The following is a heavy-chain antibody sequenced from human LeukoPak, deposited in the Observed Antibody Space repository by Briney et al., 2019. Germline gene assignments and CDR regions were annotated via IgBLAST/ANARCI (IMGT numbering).Heavy chain of an antibody. V-gene: IGHV6-1*01. CDR1: GDSASSKSAA. Sequence: SQTLSLTCAISGDSASSKSAAWNWIRQSPSRGLEWLGRTYYRSRWYNDYAESVKSRITINPDTSKNQFSLQLNSVTPEDTAVYYCARFLSTTWFLNWFDPWGQGTRVTVSS. J-gene: IGHJ5*02. D-gene: IGHD6-13*01. CDR2: TYYRSRWYN. CDR3: ARFLSTTWFLNWFDP.